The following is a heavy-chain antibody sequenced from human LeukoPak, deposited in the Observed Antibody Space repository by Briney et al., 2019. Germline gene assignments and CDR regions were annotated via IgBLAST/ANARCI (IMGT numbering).Heavy chain of an antibody. CDR3: ARDGGYSYGYDAFDI. J-gene: IGHJ3*02. Sequence: SETLSLTCTVSGGSISSGDYYWSWIRQPPGKGLEWIGYIYYSGSTYYNPSLKSRVTISVDTSKNQFSLKLSSVTAADTAVYCCARDGGYSYGYDAFDIWGQGTMVTVSS. V-gene: IGHV4-30-4*08. CDR1: GGSISSGDYY. CDR2: IYYSGST. D-gene: IGHD5-18*01.